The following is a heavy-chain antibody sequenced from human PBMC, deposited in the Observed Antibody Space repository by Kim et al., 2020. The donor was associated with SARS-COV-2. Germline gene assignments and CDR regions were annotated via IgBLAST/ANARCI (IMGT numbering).Heavy chain of an antibody. CDR3: AGDRDSSSCYGRSALDI. V-gene: IGHV3-74*01. D-gene: IGHD3-22*01. CDR1: GITSSSYW. J-gene: IGHJ3*02. CDR2: INSDGSST. Sequence: GGSLRLSCAASGITSSSYWMHWVRQAPGKGLVWVSRINSDGSSTAYADSARGRFTISRDNAKNTLYLQMNSLRAEDTAVYFCAGDRDSSSCYGRSALDI.